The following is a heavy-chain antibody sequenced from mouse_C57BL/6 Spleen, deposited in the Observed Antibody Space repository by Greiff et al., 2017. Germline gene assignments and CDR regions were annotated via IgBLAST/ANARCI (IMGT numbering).Heavy chain of an antibody. J-gene: IGHJ3*01. V-gene: IGHV3-6*01. CDR2: ISYDGSN. CDR3: ASPIYYDYEGFAY. D-gene: IGHD2-4*01. Sequence: EVQVVESGPGLVKPSQSLSLTCSVTGYSITSGYYWNWIRQFPGNKLEWMGYISYDGSNNYNPSLKNRISITRDTSKNQFFLKLNSVTTEDTATDYCASPIYYDYEGFAYWGQGTLVTVSA. CDR1: GYSITSGYY.